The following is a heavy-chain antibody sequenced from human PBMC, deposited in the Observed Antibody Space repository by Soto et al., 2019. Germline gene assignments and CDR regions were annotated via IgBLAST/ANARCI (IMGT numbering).Heavy chain of an antibody. J-gene: IGHJ4*02. V-gene: IGHV3-33*01. CDR2: IWYDGSNK. CDR1: GFTFSSYG. D-gene: IGHD2-2*01. Sequence: QVQLVESGGGVVQPGRSLRLSCAASGFTFSSYGMHWVRQAPGKGLEWVAVIWYDGSNKYYADSVKGRFTISRDNSKNTRYLQMNSLRAEDTAVYYCARDAMGRGYFDYWGQGTLVTVSS. CDR3: ARDAMGRGYFDY.